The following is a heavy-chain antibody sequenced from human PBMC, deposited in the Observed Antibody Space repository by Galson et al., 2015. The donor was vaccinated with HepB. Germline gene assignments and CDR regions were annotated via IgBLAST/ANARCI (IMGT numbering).Heavy chain of an antibody. V-gene: IGHV4-34*01. D-gene: IGHD3-22*01. CDR2: INHSGST. Sequence: LSLTCAVYGGSFSGYYWSWIRQPPGKGLEWIGEINHSGSTNYNPSLKSRVTISVDTSKNQFSLKLSSVTAADTAVYYCARGTRYDSSLVPSWGQGTLVTVSS. J-gene: IGHJ4*02. CDR3: ARGTRYDSSLVPS. CDR1: GGSFSGYY.